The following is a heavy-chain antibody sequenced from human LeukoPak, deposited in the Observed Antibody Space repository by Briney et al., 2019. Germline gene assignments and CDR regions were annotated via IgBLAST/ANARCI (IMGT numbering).Heavy chain of an antibody. D-gene: IGHD3-22*01. CDR3: ARGPRFAIRMIVVVTKGHFDY. J-gene: IGHJ4*02. Sequence: GGSLRLSCAASGFTFSTYAMHWVRQAPGKGLEWVAAISYDGNNKYYADSVKGRFTISRDNSKNTLYLQMNSLRAEDTAVYYCARGPRFAIRMIVVVTKGHFDYWGQGTLVTVSS. CDR1: GFTFSTYA. CDR2: ISYDGNNK. V-gene: IGHV3-30*04.